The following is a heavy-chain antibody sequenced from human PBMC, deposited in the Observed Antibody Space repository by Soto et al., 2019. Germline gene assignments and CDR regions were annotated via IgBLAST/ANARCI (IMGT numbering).Heavy chain of an antibody. CDR3: ARGDYYGAGRPTPGGMDV. Sequence: QVHLVQSGAEVKKPGASVKVSCKASGYTFTNYDINWVRQAPGQGLEWMGWISPYTGNTNYAQKLQGRVTMTTDTSTSTAYMELRSLRSDDTAVYYCARGDYYGAGRPTPGGMDVWGQGTTGTVSS. J-gene: IGHJ6*02. CDR1: GYTFTNYD. V-gene: IGHV1-18*01. CDR2: ISPYTGNT. D-gene: IGHD3-10*01.